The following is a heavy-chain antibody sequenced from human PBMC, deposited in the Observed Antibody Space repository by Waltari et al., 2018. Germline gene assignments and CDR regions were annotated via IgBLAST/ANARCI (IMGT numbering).Heavy chain of an antibody. CDR3: ARDRSRDFGAFDI. CDR1: GYTFTSYY. V-gene: IGHV1-46*01. CDR2: INPSGGST. Sequence: QVQLVQSGAEVKKPGASVQVSCKASGYTFTSYYMHWVRQAPGQGLEWMGIINPSGGSTSYAQKFQGRVTMTRDTSTSTVYMELSSLRSEDTAVYYCARDRSRDFGAFDIWGQGTMVTVSS. J-gene: IGHJ3*02. D-gene: IGHD3-10*01.